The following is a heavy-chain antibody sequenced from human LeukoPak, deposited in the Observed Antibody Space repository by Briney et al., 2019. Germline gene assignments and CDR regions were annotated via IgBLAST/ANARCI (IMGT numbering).Heavy chain of an antibody. CDR1: GFTVSSNY. V-gene: IGHV3-53*01. Sequence: GGSLRLSCAASGFTVSSNYMSWVRQAPGKGLEWVSVIFSGGSSSYADSVQGRFTVSRDTSKNTLYFQMNSLRAEDTAVYYCARSPHTGSYFFFDYWGQGTLVTVSS. D-gene: IGHD1-26*01. CDR3: ARSPHTGSYFFFDY. CDR2: IFSGGSS. J-gene: IGHJ4*02.